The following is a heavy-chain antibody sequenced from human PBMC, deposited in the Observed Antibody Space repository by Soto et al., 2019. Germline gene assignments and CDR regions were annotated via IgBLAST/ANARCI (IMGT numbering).Heavy chain of an antibody. CDR1: GFAFSSYA. Sequence: PGGSLRLSCAASGFAFSSYAMSWVRQAPGKGLEWVSAISGSGGSTYYADSVKGRFTISRDNSKNTLYLQMNSLRAEDTAVYYCAKVRLWQQQLWDYWGQGTLVTVSS. V-gene: IGHV3-23*01. D-gene: IGHD6-13*01. CDR3: AKVRLWQQQLWDY. J-gene: IGHJ4*02. CDR2: ISGSGGST.